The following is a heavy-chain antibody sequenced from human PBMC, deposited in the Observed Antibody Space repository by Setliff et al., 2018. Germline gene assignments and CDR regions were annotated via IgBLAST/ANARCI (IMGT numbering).Heavy chain of an antibody. CDR1: GYTFTDYY. CDR2: INANGGAN. D-gene: IGHD2-2*01. CDR3: ARGRQVHRHLVIVPAAAFDF. V-gene: IGHV1-2*07. J-gene: IGHJ4*02. Sequence: ASVKVSCKASGYTFTDYYIHWIRQAPGQGLEWMGWINANGGANGQSYKFRGRVAMTRDTSISTVFMELNRLTSDDTAVYYCARGRQVHRHLVIVPAAAFDFWGQGARGTVS.